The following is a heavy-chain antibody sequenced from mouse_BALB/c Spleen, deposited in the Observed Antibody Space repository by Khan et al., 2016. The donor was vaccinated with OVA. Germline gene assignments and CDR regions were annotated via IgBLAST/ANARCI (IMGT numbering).Heavy chain of an antibody. CDR1: CYSITSGYY. V-gene: IGHV3-6*02. CDR3: ASKSYGKGAY. J-gene: IGHJ3*01. CDR2: LSYDGRN. Sequence: EVQLQESGPGLVKPSQSLSLTCSVTCYSITSGYYWSWIRQFPGNRLEWMGYLSYDGRNNYNPSLNNRISITRDTSKKQFFLKLNSVTTEDTATYYCASKSYGKGAYWGQGTLVTVSA. D-gene: IGHD2-1*01.